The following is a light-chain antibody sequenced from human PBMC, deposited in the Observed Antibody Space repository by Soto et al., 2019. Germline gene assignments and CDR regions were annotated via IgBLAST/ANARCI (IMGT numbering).Light chain of an antibody. Sequence: DIPMTQSPSTLSASVGDRVTITCRASQSISSWLAWYQQKPGKAPKLLIYDASSLESGVPSRFSGGGSGTEFTLSISSLQPDDFATYYCQQYNSLVAFGQGTKVEIK. CDR2: DAS. J-gene: IGKJ1*01. CDR3: QQYNSLVA. V-gene: IGKV1-5*01. CDR1: QSISSW.